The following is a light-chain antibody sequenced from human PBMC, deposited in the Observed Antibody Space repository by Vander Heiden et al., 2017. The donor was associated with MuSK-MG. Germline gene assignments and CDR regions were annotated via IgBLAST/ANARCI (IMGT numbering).Light chain of an antibody. Sequence: DIQMTQSPSSLSASVGDRVTITCQASQDISNYLNWYQQKPGKAPKLLIYDASNLETGVPSRFSGSGSGTDFTFTISSLQPEDVATYYCQQDDNLPSTFGGGTKVDIK. CDR1: QDISNY. CDR3: QQDDNLPST. J-gene: IGKJ4*01. CDR2: DAS. V-gene: IGKV1-33*01.